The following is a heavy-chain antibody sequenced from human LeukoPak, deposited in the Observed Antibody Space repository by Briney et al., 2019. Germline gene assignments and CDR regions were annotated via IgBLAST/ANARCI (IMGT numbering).Heavy chain of an antibody. CDR3: ARRARAYSHPSDY. CDR2: IYSANT. J-gene: IGHJ4*02. D-gene: IGHD4/OR15-4a*01. Sequence: GRSLRLSCAASGFTFEDYGMSWVRQVRGKWLGWVSFIYSANTNYSDSVKGRFTNSRDNSNNTLYLQMTSLRAEDTAVYYCARRARAYSHPSDYWGQGTLVTVSS. V-gene: IGHV3-53*01. CDR1: GFTFEDYG.